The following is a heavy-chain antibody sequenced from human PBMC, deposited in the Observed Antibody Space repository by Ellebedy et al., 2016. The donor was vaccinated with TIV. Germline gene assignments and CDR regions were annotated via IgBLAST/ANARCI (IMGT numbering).Heavy chain of an antibody. CDR3: ARYGDDTEDGIDV. CDR2: IYPSDSET. J-gene: IGHJ3*01. CDR1: GYMFSNHW. Sequence: GESLKISCKGSGYMFSNHWIAWVRQMPGKGLEWMGIIYPSDSETRYSPSFRGQVTRSADTSTSTAYLHWSRLKAPDTAIYYCARYGDDTEDGIDVWGQGTMVTVLS. V-gene: IGHV5-51*01. D-gene: IGHD2-21*02.